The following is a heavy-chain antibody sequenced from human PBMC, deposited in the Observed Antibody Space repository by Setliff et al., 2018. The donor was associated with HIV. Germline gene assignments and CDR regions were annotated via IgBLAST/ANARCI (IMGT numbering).Heavy chain of an antibody. V-gene: IGHV4-4*07. CDR3: ARTALWFDKADWYFDL. D-gene: IGHD3-10*01. CDR1: ADYITSWH. CDR2: IYYSGST. J-gene: IGHJ2*01. Sequence: SETLSLTCSVSADYITSWHWSWIRQPAGKGLEWIGSIYYSGSTDYNPSLKSRVTMSVDTFKNQFSLKLSSVTAVDTAVYYCARTALWFDKADWYFDLWGRGTLVTVSS.